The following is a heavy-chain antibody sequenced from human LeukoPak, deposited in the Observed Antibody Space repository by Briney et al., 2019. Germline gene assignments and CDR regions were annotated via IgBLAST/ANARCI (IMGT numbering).Heavy chain of an antibody. J-gene: IGHJ6*03. CDR1: GYTFTSYG. Sequence: GASVKVSCKASGYTFTSYGISWVRQAPGQGLEWMGWISAYNGNTNYAQKLQGRVTTTTDTSTSTAYMELRSLRSDDTAVYYCARNSLYCSSTSCHYYYYYMDVWGKGTTVTVSS. V-gene: IGHV1-18*01. CDR3: ARNSLYCSSTSCHYYYYYMDV. CDR2: ISAYNGNT. D-gene: IGHD2-2*01.